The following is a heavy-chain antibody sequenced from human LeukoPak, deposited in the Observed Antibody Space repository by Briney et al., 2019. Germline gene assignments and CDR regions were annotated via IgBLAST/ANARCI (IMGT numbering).Heavy chain of an antibody. CDR2: INPSAGST. D-gene: IGHD6-13*01. Sequence: ASVKVSCKASGYTFTSYYIHWVRLSPGQGLEWMGIINPSAGSTTYAQKFQGRATMTRDTSTSTVYMKLGSLRFEDSAVYYCATDLRELHGQQLVHRYYYYGMDVWGQGTTVTVSS. J-gene: IGHJ6*02. CDR1: GYTFTSYY. V-gene: IGHV1-46*01. CDR3: ATDLRELHGQQLVHRYYYYGMDV.